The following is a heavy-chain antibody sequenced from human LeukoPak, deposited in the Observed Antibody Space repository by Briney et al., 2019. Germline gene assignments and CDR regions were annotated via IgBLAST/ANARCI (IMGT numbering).Heavy chain of an antibody. CDR3: ARGGLYGDYYFDY. J-gene: IGHJ4*02. CDR2: TKHDGSER. V-gene: IGHV3-7*04. CDR1: GLTLTSYW. Sequence: GGSLSLSCAPSGLTLTSYWMTWARQAPGEGLEWLANTKHDGSERYYVDSVKGRFTITRDNVKNSLFLQMDSLRAEDTAVYYCARGGLYGDYYFDYWGQGTLVTVTS. D-gene: IGHD2-21*02.